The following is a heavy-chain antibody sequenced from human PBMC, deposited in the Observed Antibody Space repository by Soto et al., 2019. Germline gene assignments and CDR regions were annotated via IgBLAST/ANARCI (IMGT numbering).Heavy chain of an antibody. Sequence: EVQLVESGGGLVQPGGSLRLSCAASGFTFRSYAMNWVRQAPGQGLEWVSYINSGSSTIYYADSAKGRFSISRDNAKNSLYLQMNSLRDEDTAVYFCVRDRGYTGYDLEYWGQGALVTVSS. CDR3: VRDRGYTGYDLEY. D-gene: IGHD5-12*01. CDR1: GFTFRSYA. V-gene: IGHV3-48*02. CDR2: INSGSSTI. J-gene: IGHJ4*02.